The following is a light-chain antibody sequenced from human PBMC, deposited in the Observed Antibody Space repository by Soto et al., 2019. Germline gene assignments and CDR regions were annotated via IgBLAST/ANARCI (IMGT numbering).Light chain of an antibody. CDR1: SGDVENYGL. CDR2: EGI. Sequence: QSALTQPASVSGSPGQSITISCTGTSGDVENYGLVSWYQQHPGRAPKLIIYEGIKRPSGISDRFSASKSDNSASLSISDHQAEDEALYFCCSYAGYNIVAGVTKLTVL. J-gene: IGLJ2*01. V-gene: IGLV2-23*01. CDR3: CSYAGYNI.